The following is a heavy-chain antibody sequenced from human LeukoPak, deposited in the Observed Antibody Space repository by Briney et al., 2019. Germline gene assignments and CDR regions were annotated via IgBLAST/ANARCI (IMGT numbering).Heavy chain of an antibody. J-gene: IGHJ6*03. Sequence: SVKVSCKASGGTFNSYAISWVRQAPGQGLEWMGGIMPLFGTANYAQEFQGRVTFTTDESASTAYMGVSSLRSEDTAVYYCASGSLGDGYGVGDYYQYMDVWGKGTTVTVSS. CDR1: GGTFNSYA. D-gene: IGHD5-24*01. CDR2: IMPLFGTA. CDR3: ASGSLGDGYGVGDYYQYMDV. V-gene: IGHV1-69*05.